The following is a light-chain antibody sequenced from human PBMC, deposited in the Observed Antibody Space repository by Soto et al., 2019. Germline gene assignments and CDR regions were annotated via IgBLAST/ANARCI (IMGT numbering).Light chain of an antibody. CDR1: SSNIGAGYD. Sequence: QSVLTQPPSVSGAPGQRVTISCTGSSSNIGAGYDVHWYQQLPGTAPKLLIYGNSNRPSGVPDRFSGSKSGTSASLALTGIQAEDEADYYCQSYDSSLRVVFGGGTKVTVL. V-gene: IGLV1-40*01. J-gene: IGLJ2*01. CDR3: QSYDSSLRVV. CDR2: GNS.